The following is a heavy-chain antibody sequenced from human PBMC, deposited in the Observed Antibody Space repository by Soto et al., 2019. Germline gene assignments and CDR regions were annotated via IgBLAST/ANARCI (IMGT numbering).Heavy chain of an antibody. J-gene: IGHJ5*02. Sequence: GGSLRLSCAASGFTFSSYEMNWVRQAPGQGLEWVSYISSSGSTIYYADSVKGRFTISRDNAKNSLYLQMNSLRAEDTAVYYCARGLGYSSGWYLGWFDPWGQGTLVTVSS. CDR1: GFTFSSYE. CDR3: ARGLGYSSGWYLGWFDP. V-gene: IGHV3-48*03. D-gene: IGHD6-19*01. CDR2: ISSSGSTI.